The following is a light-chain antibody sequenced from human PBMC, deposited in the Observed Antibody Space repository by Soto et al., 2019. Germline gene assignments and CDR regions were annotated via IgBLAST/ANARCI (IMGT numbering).Light chain of an antibody. CDR1: SSDVGSYNL. CDR3: CSYAGSSTWV. J-gene: IGLJ2*01. V-gene: IGLV2-23*01. CDR2: EGS. Sequence: QSVLTQPASVSGSPGQSITNTCTGTSSDVGSYNLVSWYQQHPGKAPKLMIYEGSKRPSGVSNRFSGSKSGNTASLTISGIQADDEADYYCCSYAGSSTWVFGGGTKLTVL.